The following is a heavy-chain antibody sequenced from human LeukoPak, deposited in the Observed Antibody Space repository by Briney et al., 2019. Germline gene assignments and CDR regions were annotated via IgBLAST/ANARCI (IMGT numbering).Heavy chain of an antibody. Sequence: ASVKVSCKASGGTFSSYAISWVRQATGQGLEWMGWMNPNSGDTGYAQKFQGRVTISRSTSITTAFMELSSLRFEDPAVYYCARGTRHAFDIWGQGTLVTVSS. CDR2: MNPNSGDT. D-gene: IGHD1-1*01. J-gene: IGHJ3*02. V-gene: IGHV1-8*03. CDR3: ARGTRHAFDI. CDR1: GGTFSSYA.